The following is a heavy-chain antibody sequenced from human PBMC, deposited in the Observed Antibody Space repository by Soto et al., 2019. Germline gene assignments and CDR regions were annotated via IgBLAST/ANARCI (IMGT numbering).Heavy chain of an antibody. CDR3: ARRRGPYYFDY. CDR1: GFTFSSYG. Sequence: QVQLVESGGGVVQPGRSLRLSCAASGFTFSSYGMHWVRQAPGKGLEWVAVIWYDGSNKYYADSVKGRFTISRDNSKNTLYLQMNSLRAEDTAVYYCARRRGPYYFDYWGQGTLVTVSS. J-gene: IGHJ4*02. V-gene: IGHV3-33*01. CDR2: IWYDGSNK.